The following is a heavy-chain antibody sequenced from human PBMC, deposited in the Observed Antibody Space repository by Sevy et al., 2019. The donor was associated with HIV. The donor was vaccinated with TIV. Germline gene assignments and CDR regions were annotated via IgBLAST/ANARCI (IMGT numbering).Heavy chain of an antibody. CDR3: ARDRSSGYTDS. J-gene: IGHJ4*02. CDR2: IYYSGST. Sequence: SENLSLTCTVSGDSISNYYWSWIRQPPGKGLEWIGYIYYSGSTNYNPSLKSRVTISVDTSKNQFSLKLSSVTAADTAVYYCARDRSSGYTDSWGQGTLVTVSS. V-gene: IGHV4-59*01. CDR1: GDSISNYY. D-gene: IGHD3-22*01.